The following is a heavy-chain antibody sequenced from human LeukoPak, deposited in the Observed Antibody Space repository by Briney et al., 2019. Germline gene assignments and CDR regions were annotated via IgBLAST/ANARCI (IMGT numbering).Heavy chain of an antibody. CDR1: GYTFTSYY. Sequence: ASVKVSCKASGYTFTSYYMHWVRQAPGQGLECMGIINPSGGSTSYAQKFQGRVTMTRDMSTSTVYMELSSLRSEDTAVYYCARGDYYGSGSYSFDIWGQGTMVTVSS. J-gene: IGHJ3*02. CDR3: ARGDYYGSGSYSFDI. D-gene: IGHD3-10*01. V-gene: IGHV1-46*01. CDR2: INPSGGST.